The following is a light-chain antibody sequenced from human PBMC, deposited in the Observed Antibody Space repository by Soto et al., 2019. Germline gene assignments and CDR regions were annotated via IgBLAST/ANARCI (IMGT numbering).Light chain of an antibody. CDR3: QQYDNHLFT. CDR2: DAS. V-gene: IGKV1-33*01. CDR1: QDISNY. J-gene: IGKJ3*01. Sequence: DIQMTQSPSSLSASVGDRVTITCQASQDISNYLNWYQQKPGKAPKLLIYDASNLETGVPSRFSGSGSGTDFTFTISSLQPEDIAIYHCQQYDNHLFTFGPGTKVDIK.